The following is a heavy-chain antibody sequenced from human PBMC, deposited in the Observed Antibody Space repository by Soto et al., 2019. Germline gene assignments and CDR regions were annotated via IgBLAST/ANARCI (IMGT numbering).Heavy chain of an antibody. D-gene: IGHD4-17*01. V-gene: IGHV3-49*03. CDR1: GFTFGDYA. CDR3: TRDHGYGDFNDAFDI. J-gene: IGHJ3*02. CDR2: IRSKAYGGTT. Sequence: EVQLVESGGGLVQPGRSLRLSCTASGFTFGDYAMSWFRQAPGKGLEWVGFIRSKAYGGTTEYAASVKGRFTISRDDSKSIAYLQMNSLKTEDTAVYYCTRDHGYGDFNDAFDIWGQGTMVTVSS.